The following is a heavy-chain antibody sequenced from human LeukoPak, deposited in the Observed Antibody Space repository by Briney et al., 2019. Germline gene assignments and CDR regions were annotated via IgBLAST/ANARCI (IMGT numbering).Heavy chain of an antibody. J-gene: IGHJ4*02. CDR1: GGSLRGYY. CDR2: INHSGDT. CDR3: ASPTGEATR. D-gene: IGHD7-27*01. Sequence: PSETLSLTCAVYGGSLRGYYWSWVRQPPGKGLEWIGEINHSGDTNYNPSHKSRVTMSVDTSMSQFSLKLTSVTAADTAMYYCASPTGEATRWGQGTLVTVSS. V-gene: IGHV4-34*01.